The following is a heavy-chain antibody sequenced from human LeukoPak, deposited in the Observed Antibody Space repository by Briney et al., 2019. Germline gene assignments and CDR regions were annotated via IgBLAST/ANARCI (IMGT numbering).Heavy chain of an antibody. CDR1: GFTFSSYS. V-gene: IGHV3-7*01. D-gene: IGHD3-10*01. Sequence: GGSLRLSCVVSGFTFSSYSMIWARQAPGKGLQWVANMKKDGSETNYVDSVKGRFTISRDNAKNSLYLQMTSLRAEDTAVYYCGRHRSGSGTYFIDYWGQGTLVSVSS. J-gene: IGHJ4*02. CDR2: MKKDGSET. CDR3: GRHRSGSGTYFIDY.